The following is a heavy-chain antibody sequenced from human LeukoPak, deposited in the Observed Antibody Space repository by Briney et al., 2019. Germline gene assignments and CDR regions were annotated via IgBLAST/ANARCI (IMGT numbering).Heavy chain of an antibody. CDR3: AIRDWLLYLDH. Sequence: GGSLRLSCAASGFTFNNAWMSWVRQAPGKGLEWVSYISSSGSTIYYADSVKGRFTISRDNAKNSLYLQMNSLRAEDTAVYYCAIRDWLLYLDHWGQGTLVTVSS. V-gene: IGHV3-11*04. CDR1: GFTFNNAW. CDR2: ISSSGSTI. D-gene: IGHD3-9*01. J-gene: IGHJ4*02.